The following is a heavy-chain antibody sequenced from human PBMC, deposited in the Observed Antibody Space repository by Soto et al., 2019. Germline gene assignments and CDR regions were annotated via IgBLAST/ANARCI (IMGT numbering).Heavy chain of an antibody. CDR3: AHRGYYYDSSGYGGGAFDI. CDR1: GFSLSTSGVG. Sequence: QITLKESGPTLVKPTQTLTLTCTFSGFSLSTSGVGVGWIRQPPGKALEWLALIYWDDDKRYSPSLKSRLTITQDTSKKQVVLTLTNMDPVDTATYYCAHRGYYYDSSGYGGGAFDIWGQGTMVTVSS. J-gene: IGHJ3*02. V-gene: IGHV2-5*02. D-gene: IGHD3-22*01. CDR2: IYWDDDK.